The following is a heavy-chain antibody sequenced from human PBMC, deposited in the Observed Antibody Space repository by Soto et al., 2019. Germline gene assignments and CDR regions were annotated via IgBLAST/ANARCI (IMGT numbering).Heavy chain of an antibody. V-gene: IGHV3-53*01. J-gene: IGHJ4*02. CDR1: GLTVSRNY. Sequence: EQLVESGGGLIQPGGSLRLSCAFSGLTVSRNYMSWVRQAPGKGLDWVSVLYSGGSSSYAESVKGRFTISRDSSKNILFLQMNSLRPEDTAIYYCAHSSGHHYYFDSWGQGTLVTVSS. CDR3: AHSSGHHYYFDS. D-gene: IGHD3-22*01. CDR2: LYSGGSS.